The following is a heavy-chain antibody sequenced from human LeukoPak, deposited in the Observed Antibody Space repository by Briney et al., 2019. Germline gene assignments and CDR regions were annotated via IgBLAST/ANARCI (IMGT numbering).Heavy chain of an antibody. D-gene: IGHD3-3*01. CDR3: AIEYYDFWSGYTLGDY. CDR1: GGPISSSSYY. V-gene: IGHV4-39*01. CDR2: IYYSRST. Sequence: SETLSLTCTVSGGPISSSSYYWRWIRQPPGKVLEWIGSIYYSRSTYYNPSLKSRVTISEDTSKNQFSLKLSSVTAADTAVYYCAIEYYDFWSGYTLGDYWGQGTLVTVSS. J-gene: IGHJ4*02.